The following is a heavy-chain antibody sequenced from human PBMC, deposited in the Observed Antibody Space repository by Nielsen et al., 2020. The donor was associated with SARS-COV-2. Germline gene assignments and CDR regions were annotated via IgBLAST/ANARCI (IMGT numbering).Heavy chain of an antibody. CDR3: ARDYFGDYLDGFDV. CDR2: INDSGST. J-gene: IGHJ3*01. V-gene: IGHV4-59*01. Sequence: SETLSLTCTVTGGSISRYYWSWIRQPPGKGLEWIGYINDSGSTNYSPSLKSRVTFSVDTSKNQFSLKLSSVTPADTAVYYCARDYFGDYLDGFDVWGQGTMVTVSS. D-gene: IGHD4-17*01. CDR1: GGSISRYY.